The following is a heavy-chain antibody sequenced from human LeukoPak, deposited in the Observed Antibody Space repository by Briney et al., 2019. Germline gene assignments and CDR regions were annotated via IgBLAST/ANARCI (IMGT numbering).Heavy chain of an antibody. D-gene: IGHD3-16*02. J-gene: IGHJ3*02. Sequence: GRSLRLSCAAAGFTFSSDGIDWVRQAPGNGLGWVAVIWYDGRNKFYADSLNGRFTISRDTSKHTLYLQMNSLRAEDTAVYYCARVNRGDAFDIWGQGTLVTVSS. V-gene: IGHV3-33*01. CDR3: ARVNRGDAFDI. CDR2: IWYDGRNK. CDR1: GFTFSSDG.